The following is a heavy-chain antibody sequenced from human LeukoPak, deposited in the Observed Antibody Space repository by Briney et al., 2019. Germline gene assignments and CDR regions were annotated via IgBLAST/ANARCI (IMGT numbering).Heavy chain of an antibody. CDR2: IYYSGST. D-gene: IGHD6-13*01. Sequence: SETLSLTCTVSGGSISSSSYYWGWIRQPPGKGLEWIGSIYYSGSTYYNPSLKSRVTISVDTSKNQFSLKLSSVTAADTAVYYCARVRSYSSSWVFDYWGQGTLDTVSS. CDR3: ARVRSYSSSWVFDY. J-gene: IGHJ4*02. CDR1: GGSISSSSYY. V-gene: IGHV4-39*07.